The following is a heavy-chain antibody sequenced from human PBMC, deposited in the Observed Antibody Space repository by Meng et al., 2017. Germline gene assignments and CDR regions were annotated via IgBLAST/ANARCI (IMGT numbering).Heavy chain of an antibody. Sequence: ASVKVSCKASGYTFTGYYMHWVRQAPGQGLEWMGRINPNSGGTNYAQKFQGRVTMTRDTSISTAYMELSRLRSDDTAVYYCARGHCCSTSCFEIDYWGQGTLVTVSS. CDR3: ARGHCCSTSCFEIDY. J-gene: IGHJ4*02. V-gene: IGHV1-2*06. CDR1: GYTFTGYY. D-gene: IGHD2-2*01. CDR2: INPNSGGT.